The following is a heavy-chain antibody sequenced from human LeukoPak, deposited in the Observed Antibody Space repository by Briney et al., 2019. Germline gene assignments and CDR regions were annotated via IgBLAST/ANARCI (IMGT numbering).Heavy chain of an antibody. J-gene: IGHJ4*02. D-gene: IGHD3-3*01. CDR1: GFTFDDYA. CDR2: ISWNSGSI. CDR3: AREYEWLLLRYFDY. Sequence: PGRSLRLSCAASGFTFDDYAMHWVRQAPGKGLEWVSGISWNSGSIGYADSVKGRFTISRDNAKNSLYLQMNSLRAEDTAVYYCAREYEWLLLRYFDYWGQGTLVTVSS. V-gene: IGHV3-9*01.